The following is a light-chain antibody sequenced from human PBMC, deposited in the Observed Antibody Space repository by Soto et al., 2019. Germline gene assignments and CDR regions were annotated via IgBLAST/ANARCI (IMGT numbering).Light chain of an antibody. CDR2: DNQ. CDR3: GTWDSSLTIGVI. J-gene: IGLJ2*01. V-gene: IGLV1-51*01. Sequence: QSVLTQSPSVSAAPGQKVTISCSGSSSNIGNNYVSWYQQLPGTAPKLLIYDNQKRPSGIPDRFSASKSGTLATLDITGLQTGDEADYYCGTWDSSLTIGVIFGGGTKVTVL. CDR1: SSNIGNNY.